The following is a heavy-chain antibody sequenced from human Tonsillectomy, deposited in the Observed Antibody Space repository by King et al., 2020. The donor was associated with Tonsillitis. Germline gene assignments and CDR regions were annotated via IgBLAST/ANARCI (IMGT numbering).Heavy chain of an antibody. CDR1: GVTVSSNH. J-gene: IGHJ6*02. V-gene: IGHV3-66*01. Sequence: VQLVESGGGLVQPGGSLRLSCAASGVTVSSNHMSWVRQAPGKGLEWVSVIYVGGSTYNAGAVKGRFTISRDNSKNTVYLQMNSLRADDTAVYYCARDNIGGGMDDWGQGTTVTVSS. CDR2: IYVGGST. CDR3: ARDNIGGGMDD. D-gene: IGHD3-16*01.